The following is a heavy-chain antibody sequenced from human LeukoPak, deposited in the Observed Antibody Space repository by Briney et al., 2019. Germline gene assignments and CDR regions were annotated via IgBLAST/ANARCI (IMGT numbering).Heavy chain of an antibody. CDR3: AREGYYDSSGYRPYYYGMDV. Sequence: SVKVSCKASGGTFSSYAISWVRQAPGQGLEWMGGIIPIFGTANYAQKFQGRVTITADESTSTAYMELSSLRSEDTAVYYCAREGYYDSSGYRPYYYGMDVWGQGTTVTVSS. V-gene: IGHV1-69*13. D-gene: IGHD3-22*01. CDR1: GGTFSSYA. CDR2: IIPIFGTA. J-gene: IGHJ6*02.